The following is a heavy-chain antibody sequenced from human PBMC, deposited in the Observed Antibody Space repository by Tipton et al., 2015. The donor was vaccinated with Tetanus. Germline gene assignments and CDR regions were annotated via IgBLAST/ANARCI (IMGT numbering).Heavy chain of an antibody. V-gene: IGHV4-31*03. D-gene: IGHD6-6*01. J-gene: IGHJ5*02. CDR3: ACDQGGGRVVRLNWLDP. CDR1: GDSLSRGGYF. CDR2: IYYSGDT. Sequence: TLSLTCTVSGDSLSRGGYFWNWIRQRPGEGPEWVGYIYYSGDTYLNPSLESRVSMSVDTSKNQFSLKLTPVTAADAAVYYCACDQGGGRVVRLNWLDPWGQGTLVTVSS.